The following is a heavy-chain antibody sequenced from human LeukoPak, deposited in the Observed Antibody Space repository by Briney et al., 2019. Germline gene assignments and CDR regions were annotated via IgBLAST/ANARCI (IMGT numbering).Heavy chain of an antibody. V-gene: IGHV2-5*02. CDR2: IYWDDDS. D-gene: IGHD5-18*01. J-gene: IGHJ3*02. CDR1: GVSLSTSGVG. CDR3: AHSQVFSYGSFHDAYDI. Sequence: SGPTLVKPTQTLTLTCSLSGVSLSTSGVGVGWIRQPPGKALEWLALIYWDDDSRYSPSLKSRLTIAKDTSKNQVVLTSTNMDSVDTATYYCAHSQVFSYGSFHDAYDIWGLGMLVTVSS.